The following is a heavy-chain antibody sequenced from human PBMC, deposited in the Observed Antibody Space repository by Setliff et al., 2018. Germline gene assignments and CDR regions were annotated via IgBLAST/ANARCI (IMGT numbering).Heavy chain of an antibody. J-gene: IGHJ4*02. CDR3: ARSFSRREKFLLDY. CDR1: GGSISSYY. V-gene: IGHV4-4*07. Sequence: KASETLSLTCTVSGGSISSYYWSWIRQPAGKGLEWIGHIYIGGSANYNPSLKSRVTMSMDTSKNQFSLRVSSVTAADTAVYYCARSFSRREKFLLDYWGQGALVTVSS. CDR2: IYIGGSA.